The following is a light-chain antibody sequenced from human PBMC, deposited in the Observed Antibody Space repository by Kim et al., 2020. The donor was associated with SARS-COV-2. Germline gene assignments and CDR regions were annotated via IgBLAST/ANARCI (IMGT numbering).Light chain of an antibody. V-gene: IGKV3-20*01. CDR3: QQYGSPPLT. Sequence: SPGERATLSCRASQSVSSSYFAWYQQTPGQAPRLLIYGASSRATGIPETCSGSGSVTDFTLTISRLEPEDFAVYYCQQYGSPPLTFGGGTKVDIK. J-gene: IGKJ4*01. CDR1: QSVSSSY. CDR2: GAS.